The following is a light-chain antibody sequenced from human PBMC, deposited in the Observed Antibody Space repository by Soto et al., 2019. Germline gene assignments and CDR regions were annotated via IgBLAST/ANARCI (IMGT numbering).Light chain of an antibody. CDR2: DAS. Sequence: AIQLTQSPSSLSTSVGDRITISCRASQGVYRSLAWYQHRPGKAPRLLIYDASSLESGVPSRFSGSGSGTDFTLTINSLQPEDFAPYYCQQFNSYPLTFGQGTRLEIQ. CDR3: QQFNSYPLT. J-gene: IGKJ5*01. CDR1: QGVYRS. V-gene: IGKV1-13*02.